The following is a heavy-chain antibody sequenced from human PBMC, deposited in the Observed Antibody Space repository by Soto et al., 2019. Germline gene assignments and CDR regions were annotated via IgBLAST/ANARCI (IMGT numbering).Heavy chain of an antibody. CDR2: TYYRSKWYN. Sequence: SQTLSLTCAISGDSVSSNSAAWNWIRQSPSRGLEWLGRTYYRSKWYNDYAVSVKSRITINPDTSKNQFSLQLNSVTPEDTAVYYCARVFTDSSGWSYYYGMDVWGQGTTVTVSS. CDR1: GDSVSSNSAA. CDR3: ARVFTDSSGWSYYYGMDV. J-gene: IGHJ6*02. V-gene: IGHV6-1*01. D-gene: IGHD6-19*01.